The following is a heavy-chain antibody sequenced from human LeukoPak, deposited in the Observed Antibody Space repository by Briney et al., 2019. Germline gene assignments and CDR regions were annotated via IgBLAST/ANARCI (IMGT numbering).Heavy chain of an antibody. J-gene: IGHJ4*02. V-gene: IGHV3-30*02. CDR3: AKDPTVTGYYFDY. CDR1: GFTFSSYG. D-gene: IGHD4-17*01. CDR2: IRYDGSNK. Sequence: GGSLRLSCAASGFTFSSYGMHWVRQAPGKGLEWVAFIRYDGSNKYYADSVKGRFTISRDNSKNTLYLQMNSLRAQDTAVYSCAKDPTVTGYYFDYWGQGTLVTVSS.